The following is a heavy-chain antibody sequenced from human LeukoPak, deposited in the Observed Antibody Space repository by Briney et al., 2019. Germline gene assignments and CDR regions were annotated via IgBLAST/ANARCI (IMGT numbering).Heavy chain of an antibody. D-gene: IGHD6-13*01. J-gene: IGHJ3*02. V-gene: IGHV5-51*01. CDR2: IYPGDSDT. CDR3: ARSGGIYSSSRDAFDI. Sequence: GESLKISCKGSGYSFTTYWIGWVRQMPEKGLEWMGIIYPGDSDTRYSPSFQGQVTISADKSITTAYLQWSSLKASDTAMYYCARSGGIYSSSRDAFDIWGQGTMVTVSS. CDR1: GYSFTTYW.